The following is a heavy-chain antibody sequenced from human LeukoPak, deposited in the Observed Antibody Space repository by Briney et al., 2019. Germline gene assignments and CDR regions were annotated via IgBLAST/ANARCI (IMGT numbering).Heavy chain of an antibody. Sequence: PSEILSLTCNVSGASMSSDGYYWNWIRQPAGKGLGWIGRIYSGGSTNYNPSLKSRVTLSVDTSKNRLSLKLSYVTAADTAVYYCASAGHCANGVCRNWFGPWGQGILVTVSS. CDR2: IYSGGST. J-gene: IGHJ5*02. CDR3: ASAGHCANGVCRNWFGP. D-gene: IGHD2-8*01. V-gene: IGHV4-61*02. CDR1: GASMSSDGYY.